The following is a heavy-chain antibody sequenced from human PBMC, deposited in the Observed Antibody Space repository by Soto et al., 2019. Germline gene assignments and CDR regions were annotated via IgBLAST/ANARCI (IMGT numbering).Heavy chain of an antibody. V-gene: IGHV3-23*01. CDR1: GFTFSSYA. CDR3: ARDVSGPGATYVMDV. CDR2: ISGSGGST. D-gene: IGHD2-2*01. Sequence: PGGSLRLSCAASGFTFSSYAMSWVRQAPGKGLEWVSAISGSGGSTYYADSVKGRFTISRDNSKNTLYLQMNSLRAEDTAVYYCARDVSGPGATYVMDVWGQGTTVTVSS. J-gene: IGHJ6*02.